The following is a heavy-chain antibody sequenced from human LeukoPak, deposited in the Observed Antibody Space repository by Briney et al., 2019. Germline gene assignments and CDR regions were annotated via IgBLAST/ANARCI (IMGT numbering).Heavy chain of an antibody. J-gene: IGHJ4*02. Sequence: PGRSLRLSCAASGFTFSSYAIHWVRQAPGKWLEWVAFISYDGSNKYYADSVKGRFTISKDNSKNTLYLQMNSPRAEDTAVYYCTFSSGWTFDYWGQGTLVTVSS. D-gene: IGHD6-19*01. V-gene: IGHV3-30-3*01. CDR3: TFSSGWTFDY. CDR2: ISYDGSNK. CDR1: GFTFSSYA.